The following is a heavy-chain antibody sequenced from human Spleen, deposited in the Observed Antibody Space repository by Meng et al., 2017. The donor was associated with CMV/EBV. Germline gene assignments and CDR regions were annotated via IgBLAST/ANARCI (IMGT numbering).Heavy chain of an antibody. V-gene: IGHV1-2*02. CDR3: ARFSSYYYGMDV. CDR2: INPNSGGT. J-gene: IGHJ6*02. CDR1: GYTFTGYY. Sequence: ASVKVSCKASGYTFTGYYMHWVRQAPGQGLEWMGWINPNSGGTNYAQKFQGRVTMTRDTSISTACMELSRLRSDDTAVYYCARFSSYYYGMDVWGQGTTVTVSS. D-gene: IGHD6-6*01.